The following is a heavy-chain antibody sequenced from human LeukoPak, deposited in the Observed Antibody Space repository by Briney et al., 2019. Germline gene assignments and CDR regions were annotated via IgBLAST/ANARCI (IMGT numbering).Heavy chain of an antibody. CDR2: IYYSGST. D-gene: IGHD3-16*02. CDR3: AGVTFGGVIDYYYYYYGMDV. J-gene: IGHJ6*02. CDR1: GGSFSGYY. V-gene: IGHV4-59*08. Sequence: SETLSLTCAVYGGSFSGYYWSWIRQPPGKGLEWIGYIYYSGSTNYNPSLKSRVTISVDTSKNQFSLKLSSVTAADTAVYYCAGVTFGGVIDYYYYYYGMDVWGQGTTVTVSS.